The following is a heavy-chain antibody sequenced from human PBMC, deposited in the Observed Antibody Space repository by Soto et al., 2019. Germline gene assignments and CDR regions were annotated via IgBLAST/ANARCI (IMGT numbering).Heavy chain of an antibody. V-gene: IGHV4-4*07. CDR1: GASIGGFC. CDR3: VRDGTKTLRDCFDP. Sequence: SETLCLTRTVAGASIGGFCWSWIRKTAGKGLEWIGRIYATGTTDYNPSLKSRVMMSVDTSKKQFSLKLRSVTAADTAVYYCVRDGTKTLRDCFDPWGQGISVTVSS. J-gene: IGHJ5*02. CDR2: IYATGTT. D-gene: IGHD1-1*01.